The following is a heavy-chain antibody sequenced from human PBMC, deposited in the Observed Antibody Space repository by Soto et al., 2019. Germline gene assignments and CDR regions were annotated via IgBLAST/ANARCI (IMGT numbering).Heavy chain of an antibody. CDR2: INPNSGGT. D-gene: IGHD6-6*01. CDR3: ASSRIAARTAPSYYYYYGMDV. CDR1: GYTFTGYY. Sequence: ASVKVSCKASGYTFTGYYMHWVRQAPGQGLEWMGWINPNSGGTNYAQKFQGRVTMTRDTSISTAYMELSRLRSDDTAVYYCASSRIAARTAPSYYYYYGMDVWGQGTTVTVSS. V-gene: IGHV1-2*02. J-gene: IGHJ6*02.